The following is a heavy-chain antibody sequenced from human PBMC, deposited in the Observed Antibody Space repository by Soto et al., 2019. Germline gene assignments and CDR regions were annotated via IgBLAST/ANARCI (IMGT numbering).Heavy chain of an antibody. J-gene: IGHJ6*02. CDR2: IMPIFGRP. D-gene: IGHD6-19*01. CDR3: ASWLKEAGIGGNYYNAMDV. CDR1: GGTFSNYA. V-gene: IGHV1-69*12. Sequence: QVQLVQSGAEVKKPGSSVKVSCKASGGTFSNYAFSWVRQAPGQGLEWLGGIMPIFGRPDYAQKFRDRVTNTADESTSQAHMELTSLRSEDTAVYYCASWLKEAGIGGNYYNAMDVWGQGTTVTVSS.